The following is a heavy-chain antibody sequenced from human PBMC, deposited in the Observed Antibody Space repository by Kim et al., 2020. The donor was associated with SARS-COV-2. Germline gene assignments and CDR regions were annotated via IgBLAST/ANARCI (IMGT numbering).Heavy chain of an antibody. CDR2: IDPSDSYT. D-gene: IGHD6-6*01. CDR3: ARWSYSTSSPWFDP. Sequence: GESLKISCKGSGYDFNIYWISWVRQMPGKGLEWMGKIDPSDSYTTYSPSFQGHVTISAYKSISTAYLQWRSLKASDTAIYYCARWSYSTSSPWFDPWGQGTLVTVSS. CDR1: GYDFNIYW. V-gene: IGHV5-10-1*01. J-gene: IGHJ5*02.